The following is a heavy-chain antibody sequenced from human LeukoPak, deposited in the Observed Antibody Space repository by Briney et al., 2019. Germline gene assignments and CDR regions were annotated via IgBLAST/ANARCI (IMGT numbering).Heavy chain of an antibody. CDR3: ARSTGSTMFIDY. CDR2: IYYSGNT. D-gene: IGHD3-10*02. V-gene: IGHV4-59*01. J-gene: IGHJ4*02. CDR1: GGSISPYY. Sequence: SETLSLTCSVSGGSISPYYWSWIRQPPGKGLEWLGYIYYSGNTEYKPSLKSRVAMSVDTSKNQFSLRLSSVTAADTAVYYCARSTGSTMFIDYWGQGTLVTVSS.